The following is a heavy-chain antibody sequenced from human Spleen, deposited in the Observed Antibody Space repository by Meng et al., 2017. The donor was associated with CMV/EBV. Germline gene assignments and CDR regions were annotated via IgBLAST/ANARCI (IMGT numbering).Heavy chain of an antibody. CDR2: IRWNSGSI. J-gene: IGHJ6*02. V-gene: IGHV3-9*01. CDR3: AKAGLDYYDMDV. Sequence: GGSLRLSCAASGFTFDDYAMHWVRQAPGKGLEWVSGIRWNSGSIAYADSVKGRFTISRDNTKNSLYLQMNSLRAEDTALYYCAKAGLDYYDMDVWGQGTTVTVSS. CDR1: GFTFDDYA. D-gene: IGHD1-14*01.